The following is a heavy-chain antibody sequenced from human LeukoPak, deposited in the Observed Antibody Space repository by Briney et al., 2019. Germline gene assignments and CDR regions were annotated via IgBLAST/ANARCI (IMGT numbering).Heavy chain of an antibody. V-gene: IGHV3-23*01. CDR1: GSTFSSYA. CDR3: AKDGTDYYYYGMDV. Sequence: GGSLRLSCAASGSTFSSYAMSWVRQAPGKGLEWVSAISGSGGSTYYADSVKGRFTISRDNSKNTLYLQMNSLRAEDTAVYYCAKDGTDYYYYGMDVWGKGTTVTVSS. D-gene: IGHD1-1*01. J-gene: IGHJ6*04. CDR2: ISGSGGST.